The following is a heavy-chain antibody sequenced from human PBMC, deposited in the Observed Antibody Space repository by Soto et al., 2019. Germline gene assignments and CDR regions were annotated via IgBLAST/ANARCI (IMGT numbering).Heavy chain of an antibody. CDR2: IIPIFGTA. V-gene: IGHV1-69*01. Sequence: QVQLVQSGAEVKKPGSSVKVSCKASGGTFSSYANSWVRQAPGQGLEWMGGIIPIFGTANYAQKFQGRVTITADESTSTAYMELSSLRSEDTAVYYCARCPLGYCSGGSCYGPYYYYGMDVWGQGTTVTVSS. D-gene: IGHD2-15*01. J-gene: IGHJ6*02. CDR1: GGTFSSYA. CDR3: ARCPLGYCSGGSCYGPYYYYGMDV.